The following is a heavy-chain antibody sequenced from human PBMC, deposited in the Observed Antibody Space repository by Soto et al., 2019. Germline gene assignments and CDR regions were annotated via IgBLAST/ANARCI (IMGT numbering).Heavy chain of an antibody. V-gene: IGHV3-48*01. Sequence: EVQLVESGGGLVQPGGSLRLSCAASGFTFSSYRMNWVRQAPGKGLEWVSYISSSNSTIYYADSVKGRFTISRDNAKNSLYLQMYSLRAEDTVVYYCAGSGPRAGWELIDYWGQGTLVTVSS. CDR1: GFTFSSYR. D-gene: IGHD1-26*01. J-gene: IGHJ4*02. CDR2: ISSSNSTI. CDR3: AGSGPRAGWELIDY.